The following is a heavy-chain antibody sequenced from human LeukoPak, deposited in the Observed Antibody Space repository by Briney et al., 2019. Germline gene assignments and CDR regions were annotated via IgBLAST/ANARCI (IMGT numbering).Heavy chain of an antibody. Sequence: GGSLRLSCAASGFTFSSFGMNWVRQAPGKGLEWVAVIWYDGSNKYYADSVKGRFTISRDNSKNTLYLQMNSLRAEDTAVYYCARGPLGGSGRNGLDVWGQGTLVTVSS. D-gene: IGHD3-10*01. CDR3: ARGPLGGSGRNGLDV. CDR1: GFTFSSFG. CDR2: IWYDGSNK. V-gene: IGHV3-33*01. J-gene: IGHJ1*01.